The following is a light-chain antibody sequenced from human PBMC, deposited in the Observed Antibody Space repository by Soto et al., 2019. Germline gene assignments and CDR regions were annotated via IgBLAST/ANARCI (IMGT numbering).Light chain of an antibody. CDR1: QSVSSSY. CDR3: QQYGSSPRT. CDR2: DAS. V-gene: IGKV3-20*01. Sequence: EIVLTQSPGTLSLSPGERATLSCRASQSVSSSYLAWYQQKPGQAPRLLIYDASSRATGIPDRFSGSGSGTEFTLTISRLEPEDFAVYYCQQYGSSPRTCGQGPKVEIK. J-gene: IGKJ1*01.